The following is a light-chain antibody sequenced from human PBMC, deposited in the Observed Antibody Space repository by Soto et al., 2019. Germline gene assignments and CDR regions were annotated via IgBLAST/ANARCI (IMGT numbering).Light chain of an antibody. V-gene: IGKV3-20*01. CDR3: QQYGSSPPMYT. J-gene: IGKJ2*01. CDR1: QSVSSSY. Sequence: EIVLTQSPGTLSLSPGERATLSCRASQSVSSSYLAWYQQKPGQAPRLVIYGASSRATGIPDRFSGSGSGTGFTLTISRLEPEDFAVYYCQQYGSSPPMYTFGQGTKLEIK. CDR2: GAS.